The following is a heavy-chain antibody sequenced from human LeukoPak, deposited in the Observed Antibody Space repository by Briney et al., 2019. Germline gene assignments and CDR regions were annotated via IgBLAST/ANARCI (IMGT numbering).Heavy chain of an antibody. V-gene: IGHV4-34*01. CDR1: GGSFSGYY. J-gene: IGHJ4*02. Sequence: PSETLSLTCAVYGGSFSGYYWSWIRQPPGKGPEWIGEINHSGSTNYNPSLKSRVTISVDTSKNQFSLKLSSVTAADTAVYYCARALGKFDYWGQGTLVTVSS. CDR3: ARALGKFDY. D-gene: IGHD7-27*01. CDR2: INHSGST.